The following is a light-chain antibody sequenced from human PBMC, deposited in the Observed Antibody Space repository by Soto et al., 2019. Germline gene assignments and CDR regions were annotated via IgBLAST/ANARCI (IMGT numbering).Light chain of an antibody. CDR1: QSINIY. Sequence: IQLTQSPSSLSASVGDRVTLTCRASQSINIYLNWYQQKPGKAPTLLIYAASSLQSVVPSRFSGAGSRTDFTLTISSLQTEDFATYYCQQSYRSPYTFGQGTKLEI. CDR3: QQSYRSPYT. CDR2: AAS. J-gene: IGKJ2*01. V-gene: IGKV1-39*01.